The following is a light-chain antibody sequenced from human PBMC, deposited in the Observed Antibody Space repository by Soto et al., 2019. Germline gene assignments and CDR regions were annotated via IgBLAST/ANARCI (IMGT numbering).Light chain of an antibody. J-gene: IGLJ3*02. CDR1: SSDVGGYNF. V-gene: IGLV2-8*01. CDR3: SSYAGSNTLV. Sequence: QSVLTQPPSASGSPGQSVTISCTGTSSDVGGYNFVSWYQQHPGKAPKLMIYEVAERPPGVPHRFSGSKSDNTASLTVSGLQAEDEADYYCSSYAGSNTLVSGGGTKLTVL. CDR2: EVA.